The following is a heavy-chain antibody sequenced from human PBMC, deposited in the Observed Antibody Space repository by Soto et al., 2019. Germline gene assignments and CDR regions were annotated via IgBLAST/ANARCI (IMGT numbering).Heavy chain of an antibody. V-gene: IGHV3-9*01. Sequence: EVQLVESGGGLVQPGRSLRLSCAASGFTFDDYAMHWVRQAPGKGLEWVSGISWNSGSIGYADSVKGRFTISRDNAKNSLYLQMNILRADDTALYYCSKDSGLRYYYGMDVWGQGTTVTVSS. CDR2: ISWNSGSI. D-gene: IGHD6-25*01. CDR1: GFTFDDYA. J-gene: IGHJ6*02. CDR3: SKDSGLRYYYGMDV.